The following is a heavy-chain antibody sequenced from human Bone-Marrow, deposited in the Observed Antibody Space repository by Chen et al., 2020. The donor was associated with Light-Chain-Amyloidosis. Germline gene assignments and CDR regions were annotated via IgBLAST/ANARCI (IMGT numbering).Heavy chain of an antibody. J-gene: IGHJ4*02. D-gene: IGHD3-22*01. Sequence: QVQLVESGGGVVQPGKSLRLSCAASGFDFSRFGMHWVRQAPGKGLEWLTSTWHDGTYTYYGDSVRGRFTISRDNSKNTLYLQMNSLRAEDTALYYCARAIDSTGYLIEYWGQGTLVTVSS. V-gene: IGHV3-33*01. CDR2: TWHDGTYT. CDR3: ARAIDSTGYLIEY. CDR1: GFDFSRFG.